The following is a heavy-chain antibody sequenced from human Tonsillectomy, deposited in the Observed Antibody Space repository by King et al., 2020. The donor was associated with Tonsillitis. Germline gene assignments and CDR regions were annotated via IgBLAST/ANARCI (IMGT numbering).Heavy chain of an antibody. V-gene: IGHV3-30*03. CDR1: GFTFSNYG. D-gene: IGHD4-23*01. CDR2: IXYXGSDK. CDR3: TRGYGGNSAGFDY. J-gene: IGHJ4*02. Sequence: VQLVESGGGVVQPGRSLRLSCAASGFTFSNYGVHWGRQAPGRALEWVALIXYXGSDKYYADSVKGRFTISRDNSKNTLYLQVSNLRAEDTAVYYCTRGYGGNSAGFDYWGQGTLVTVSS.